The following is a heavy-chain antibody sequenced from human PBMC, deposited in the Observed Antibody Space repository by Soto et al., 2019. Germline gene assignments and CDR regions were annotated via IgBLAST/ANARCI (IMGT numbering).Heavy chain of an antibody. CDR3: ARNRYGGYDFDY. J-gene: IGHJ4*02. V-gene: IGHV4-4*02. CDR2: VSHSGST. CDR1: SDPITGSNW. D-gene: IGHD5-12*01. Sequence: QVQLQESGPGLVKPSGTLSLTSAVSSDPITGSNWWSWVRQSPGKGLEWIGEVSHSGSTNYIPSLKSRVTISVDKSRNQFSLRLNSVTAADTAVYYCARNRYGGYDFDYWGQGTLVTVSS.